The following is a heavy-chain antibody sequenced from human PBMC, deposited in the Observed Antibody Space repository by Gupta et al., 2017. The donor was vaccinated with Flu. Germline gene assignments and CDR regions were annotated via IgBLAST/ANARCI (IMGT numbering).Heavy chain of an antibody. Sequence: EVQLVESGGGLVKPGGSLRLSCAASGFTFSSYSMNWVRQAPGKGLEWVSSISSSSSYIYYADSVKGRFTISRDNAKNSLYLQMNSLRAEDTAVYYCARGALRNNWFDPWGQGTLVTVSS. CDR3: ARGALRNNWFDP. J-gene: IGHJ5*02. V-gene: IGHV3-21*01. CDR1: GFTFSSYS. CDR2: ISSSSSYI.